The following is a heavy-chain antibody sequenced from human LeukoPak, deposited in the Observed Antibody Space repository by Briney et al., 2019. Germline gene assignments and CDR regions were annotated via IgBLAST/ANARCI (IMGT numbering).Heavy chain of an antibody. CDR1: GYTFTSYY. CDR3: ARDVKSGIVGATGGFDY. CDR2: INPSGGST. Sequence: ASVKVSCKASGYTFTSYYMHWVRQAPGQGLEWMGIINPSGGSTSYAQKFQGRVTMTRDTSTSTVYMELSSLRSEDTAVYYCARDVKSGIVGATGGFDYWGQGTLVTVSS. V-gene: IGHV1-46*01. J-gene: IGHJ4*02. D-gene: IGHD1-26*01.